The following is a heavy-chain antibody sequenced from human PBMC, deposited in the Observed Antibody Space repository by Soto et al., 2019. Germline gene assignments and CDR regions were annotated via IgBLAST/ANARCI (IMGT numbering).Heavy chain of an antibody. J-gene: IGHJ4*02. CDR3: ARQYDILTGYYLEVGY. CDR1: GYTFTSYG. CDR2: ISAYSGNT. D-gene: IGHD3-9*01. V-gene: IGHV1-18*01. Sequence: QVQLVQSGAEVKKPGASVKVSCKASGYTFTSYGISWVRQAPGQGPEWMGWISAYSGNTNYAQNLQGRVTMTTDTSTRKAYMELRSMISDDTAVYYCARQYDILTGYYLEVGYWGQGTLVTVSS.